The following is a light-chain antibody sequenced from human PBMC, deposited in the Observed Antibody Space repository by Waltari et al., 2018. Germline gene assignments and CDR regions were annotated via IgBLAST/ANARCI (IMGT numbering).Light chain of an antibody. CDR3: ATWDDRQSGVV. Sequence: QTILTQPHSASGTPGQRVTVSCSGDNSNIGKNTVNWYQQLPGTAPKRLIYRDNQRPTGVPDRFAGSRSGTSASLAISGLRPDDEASYYCATWDDRQSGVVFGGGTTLTVL. J-gene: IGLJ2*01. CDR2: RDN. CDR1: NSNIGKNT. V-gene: IGLV1-44*01.